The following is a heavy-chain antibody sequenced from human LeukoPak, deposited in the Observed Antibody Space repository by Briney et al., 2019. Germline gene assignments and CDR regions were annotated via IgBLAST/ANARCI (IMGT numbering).Heavy chain of an antibody. V-gene: IGHV3-21*01. CDR2: ISSSSTYI. CDR3: PRTGYSYGYAIDY. J-gene: IGHJ4*02. CDR1: GFTFSSYS. Sequence: GGSLRLSCVVSGFTFSSYSMNWVRQAPGKGLEWVSSISSSSTYIYYADSVKGRFTISRDNAKNSLYLQMNSPRAEDTAVYYCPRTGYSYGYAIDYWGQGTLVTVSS. D-gene: IGHD5-18*01.